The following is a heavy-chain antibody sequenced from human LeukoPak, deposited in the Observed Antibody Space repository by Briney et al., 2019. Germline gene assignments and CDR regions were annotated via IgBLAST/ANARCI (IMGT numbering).Heavy chain of an antibody. V-gene: IGHV3-30*04. J-gene: IGHJ4*02. CDR2: ISYDGSNK. D-gene: IGHD1-26*01. CDR3: ASSGDIWVLLSYFDY. Sequence: GRSLRLSCAASGFTFSSYAMHWVRQAPGKGLEWVAVISYDGSNKYYADSVKGRFTISRDNSKNTLYLQMNSLRAEDTAVYYCASSGDIWVLLSYFDYWGQGTLVTVSS. CDR1: GFTFSSYA.